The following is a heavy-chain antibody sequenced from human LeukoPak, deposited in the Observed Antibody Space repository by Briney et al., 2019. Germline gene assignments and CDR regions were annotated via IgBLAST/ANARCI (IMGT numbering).Heavy chain of an antibody. V-gene: IGHV3-48*03. J-gene: IGHJ6*04. Sequence: PGGSLRLSCAASGFTFSSYEIHWVRQAPGKGLEWVSYISSSGSTMYYADSVKGRFTISRDNAKNLLYLQMNSLRAEDTAVYYCAELGITMIGGVWGKGTTVTISS. D-gene: IGHD3-10*02. CDR2: ISSSGSTM. CDR3: AELGITMIGGV. CDR1: GFTFSSYE.